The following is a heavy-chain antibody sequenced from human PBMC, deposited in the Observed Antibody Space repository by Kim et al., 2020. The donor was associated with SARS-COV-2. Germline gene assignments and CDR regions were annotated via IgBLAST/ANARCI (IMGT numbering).Heavy chain of an antibody. CDR3: ARFSIAAAAYYFDY. Sequence: AQKLQGRVTITAYKSTSTAYMELSSLRSEDTAVYYCARFSIAAAAYYFDYWGQGTLVTVSS. J-gene: IGHJ4*02. V-gene: IGHV1-69*02. D-gene: IGHD6-13*01.